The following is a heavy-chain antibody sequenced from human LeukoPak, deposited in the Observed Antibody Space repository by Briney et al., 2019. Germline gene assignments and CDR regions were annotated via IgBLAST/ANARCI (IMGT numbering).Heavy chain of an antibody. D-gene: IGHD2-2*01. CDR2: IWYDGSNK. V-gene: IGHV3-33*01. Sequence: PGGSLRLSCAASGFTFSSYGMHWVRQAPGKGLEWVAVIWYDGSNKYYADSVKGRFTISRDNSKNTLYLQMNSLRAEDTAVYYCARVCSSTSCYDYWGQGTLVTVSS. CDR3: ARVCSSTSCYDY. CDR1: GFTFSSYG. J-gene: IGHJ4*02.